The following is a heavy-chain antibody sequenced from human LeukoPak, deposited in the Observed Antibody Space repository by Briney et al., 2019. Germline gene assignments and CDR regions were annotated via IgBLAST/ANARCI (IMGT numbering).Heavy chain of an antibody. CDR2: SGISGGT. J-gene: IGHJ4*02. Sequence: GGSLRLSCAASGFSFAGYGMSLVRQAPGKGLEWISTSGISGGTYYVDSVKGRFTISRDKSKNTLYLQMNSLRVEDTALYYCAKRGDRPMYYFHHWGQGTLVTVSS. D-gene: IGHD2-21*02. V-gene: IGHV3-23*01. CDR3: AKRGDRPMYYFHH. CDR1: GFSFAGYG.